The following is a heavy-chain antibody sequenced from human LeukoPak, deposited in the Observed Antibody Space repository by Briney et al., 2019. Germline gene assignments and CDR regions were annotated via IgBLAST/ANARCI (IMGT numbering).Heavy chain of an antibody. V-gene: IGHV1-2*02. CDR3: ARGRLYCTNGVCNNWFEP. CDR1: GYTFTGYY. CDR2: INPNSGGT. D-gene: IGHD2-8*01. J-gene: IGHJ5*02. Sequence: VASVKVSCKASGYTFTGYYMHWVRQAPGQGLEWRGWINPNSGGTNYAQKFQGRVTMTRDTSISTAYMELSRLRSDDTAVYYCARGRLYCTNGVCNNWFEPWGQGTLVTVSS.